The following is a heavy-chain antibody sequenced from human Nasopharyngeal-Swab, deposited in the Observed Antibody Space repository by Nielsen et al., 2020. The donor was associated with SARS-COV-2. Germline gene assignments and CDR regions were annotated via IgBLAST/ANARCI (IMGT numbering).Heavy chain of an antibody. CDR1: GGPIRSYY. CDR2: IHYSGST. J-gene: IGHJ3*02. Sequence: SEPLSLTCTVLGGPIRSYYWSWIRQLPGKGREWIGYIHYSGSTNYNHSLKSRVTLSVDTSKNQFSLKLSSVTAVDTGVYYCASSLDTGYSSGWYWDAHAFDIWGQGTMVTVSS. D-gene: IGHD6-19*01. CDR3: ASSLDTGYSSGWYWDAHAFDI. V-gene: IGHV4-59*01.